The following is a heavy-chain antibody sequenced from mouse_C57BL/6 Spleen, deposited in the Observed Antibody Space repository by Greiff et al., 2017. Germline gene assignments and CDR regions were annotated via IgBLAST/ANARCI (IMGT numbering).Heavy chain of an antibody. CDR1: GFTFSSYG. V-gene: IGHV5-6*01. CDR3: ARHLITTVVGDYFDY. CDR2: ISSGGSYT. D-gene: IGHD1-1*01. J-gene: IGHJ2*01. Sequence: EVQRVESGGDLVKPGGSLKLSCAASGFTFSSYGMSWVRQTPDKRLEWVATISSGGSYTYYPDSVKGRFTISRDNAKNTLYLQMSSLKSEDTAMYYCARHLITTVVGDYFDYWGQGTTLTVSS.